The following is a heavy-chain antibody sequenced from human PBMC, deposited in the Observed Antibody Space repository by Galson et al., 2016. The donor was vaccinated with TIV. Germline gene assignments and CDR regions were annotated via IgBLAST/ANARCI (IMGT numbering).Heavy chain of an antibody. V-gene: IGHV1-69*01. CDR2: IVPMFGIS. CDR1: GAIFNSYA. D-gene: IGHD4-17*01. J-gene: IGHJ6*03. Sequence: SCKASGAIFNSYAISWVRQAPGQGLEWMGAIVPMFGISTYAQKFQGRVTITADESTSTAYMELSSLRSQDTAVYYCARGGWSGDPGDYHYYYMDVWGKGTTVTVSS. CDR3: ARGGWSGDPGDYHYYYMDV.